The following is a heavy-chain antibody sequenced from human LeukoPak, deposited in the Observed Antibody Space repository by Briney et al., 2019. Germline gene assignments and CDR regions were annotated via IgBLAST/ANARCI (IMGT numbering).Heavy chain of an antibody. J-gene: IGHJ6*02. V-gene: IGHV1-69*01. Sequence: SVKVSCKASGGTSSSYAISWVRQAPGQGLAWVGGIIPILRTSNCEQKLQGSVTITADQYTSTAYMELSSMRSEDTAVYYWAGTYSSSWYTLGGYGMDVWGQGTTVPVSS. CDR2: IIPILRTS. D-gene: IGHD6-13*01. CDR3: AGTYSSSWYTLGGYGMDV. CDR1: GGTSSSYA.